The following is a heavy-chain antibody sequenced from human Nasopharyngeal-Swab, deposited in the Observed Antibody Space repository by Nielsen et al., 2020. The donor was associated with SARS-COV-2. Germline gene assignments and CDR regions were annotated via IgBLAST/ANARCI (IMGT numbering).Heavy chain of an antibody. Sequence: GESLKISCAASGFTFSEYAFHWVRQAPGKGLEWVSVISARGESTHYADSVKGRFSISRVNSRETVYLQMDSLRADDTAVNYCAKDPSFVGSLHFDQWGRGTLVTVSS. CDR1: GFTFSEYA. CDR3: AKDPSFVGSLHFDQ. D-gene: IGHD1-26*01. V-gene: IGHV3-23*01. J-gene: IGHJ4*02. CDR2: ISARGEST.